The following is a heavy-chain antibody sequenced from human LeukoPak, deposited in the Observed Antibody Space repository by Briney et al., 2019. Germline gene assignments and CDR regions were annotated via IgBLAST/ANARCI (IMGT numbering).Heavy chain of an antibody. D-gene: IGHD6-19*01. CDR1: GYSISSGYY. J-gene: IGHJ5*02. CDR3: ARMSYSSGWQYNWFDP. CDR2: IYHSGST. V-gene: IGHV4-38-2*01. Sequence: SETLSLTCAVSGYSISSGYYWGWIRQPPGKGLEWIESIYHSGSTYYNPSLKSRVTISVDTSKNQFSLKLSSVTAADTAGYYCARMSYSSGWQYNWFDPWGQGTLVTVSS.